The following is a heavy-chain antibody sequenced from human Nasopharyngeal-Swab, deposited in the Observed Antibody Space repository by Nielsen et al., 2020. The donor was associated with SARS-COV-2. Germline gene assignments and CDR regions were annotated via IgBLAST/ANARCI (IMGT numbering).Heavy chain of an antibody. CDR2: EWDDGSNK. CDR3: ATDAPGSGFALDT. CDR1: GFNFRNQA. V-gene: IGHV3-33*08. D-gene: IGHD3-22*01. Sequence: GSLRPPCATSGFNFRNQALHRGRPAPGKGPEWGTFEWDDGSNKEYADAVKGRFTISRDNSKNTVFLQMNSLRVEDTAVYYCATDAPGSGFALDTWGQGTMVTVLS. J-gene: IGHJ3*02.